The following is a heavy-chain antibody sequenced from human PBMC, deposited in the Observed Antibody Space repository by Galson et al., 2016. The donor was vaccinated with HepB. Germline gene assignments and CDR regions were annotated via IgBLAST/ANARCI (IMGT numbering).Heavy chain of an antibody. D-gene: IGHD5-18*01. Sequence: SLRLSCAASGFTFSNCAMHWVRQAPGKGLEWVAGIWYDGSNKYYAESVKGRFTISRANSKNTLYLQMNSLRVEDTAVYHCARDQRIHLWSPSSPDYWGQGTLVTVST. CDR2: IWYDGSNK. J-gene: IGHJ4*02. CDR3: ARDQRIHLWSPSSPDY. V-gene: IGHV3-33*01. CDR1: GFTFSNCA.